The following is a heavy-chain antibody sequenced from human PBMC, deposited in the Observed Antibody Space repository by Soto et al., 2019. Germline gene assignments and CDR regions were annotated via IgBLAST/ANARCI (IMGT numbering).Heavy chain of an antibody. Sequence: QVQLVQFGAEVKKPGSSVKVSCKASGGTFSSYAISWVRQAPGQGLEWMGGIIPIFGTANYAQKFQGRVTITADESTSTAYMELSSLRSEDTAVYYCARDPTAYCGGDCYGDGAYAFDIWGQGTMVTVSS. D-gene: IGHD2-21*02. CDR3: ARDPTAYCGGDCYGDGAYAFDI. CDR1: GGTFSSYA. CDR2: IIPIFGTA. J-gene: IGHJ3*02. V-gene: IGHV1-69*01.